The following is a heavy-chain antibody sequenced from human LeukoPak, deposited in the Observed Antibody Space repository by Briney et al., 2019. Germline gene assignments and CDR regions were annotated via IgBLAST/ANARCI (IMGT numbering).Heavy chain of an antibody. V-gene: IGHV4-39*01. CDR2: LHHTGRN. CDR3: VAEMTASAAFDI. Sequence: SETLSLTCTVSGDSLTSSSHYWGWIRQSPGKRLQWVASLHHTGRNYSNAALKSRVSISMDTAKSQFSLKVNSVTAADSGVYYCVAEMTASAAFDIWGQGTMVAVSS. CDR1: GDSLTSSSHY. J-gene: IGHJ3*02. D-gene: IGHD2-21*02.